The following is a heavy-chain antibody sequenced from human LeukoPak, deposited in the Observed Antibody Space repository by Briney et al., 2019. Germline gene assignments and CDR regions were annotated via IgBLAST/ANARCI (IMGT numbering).Heavy chain of an antibody. CDR1: GFTFSTYW. CDR3: AKAIGELIWYFDL. V-gene: IGHV3-23*01. Sequence: GGSLRLSCAASGFTFSTYWMSWVRQAPGKGLEWVSAISGSGGSTYYADSVKGRFTISRDNSKNTLYLQMNSLRAEDTAVYYCAKAIGELIWYFDLWGRGTLVTVSS. D-gene: IGHD3-10*01. CDR2: ISGSGGST. J-gene: IGHJ2*01.